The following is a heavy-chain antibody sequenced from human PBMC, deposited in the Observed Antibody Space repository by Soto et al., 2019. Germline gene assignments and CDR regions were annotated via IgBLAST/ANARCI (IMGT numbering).Heavy chain of an antibody. CDR2: IYYSGST. D-gene: IGHD3-22*01. J-gene: IGHJ4*02. CDR1: GGSVSTGSYY. Sequence: SVTLSLTCTVSGGSVSTGSYYWSWIRQPPGKGLEWIGYIYYSGSTNYNPSLKSRVTISVDTSKNQFSLKLSSVTAADTAVYYCARGDNYYDSSGQFDYWGQGTLVTVSS. CDR3: ARGDNYYDSSGQFDY. V-gene: IGHV4-61*01.